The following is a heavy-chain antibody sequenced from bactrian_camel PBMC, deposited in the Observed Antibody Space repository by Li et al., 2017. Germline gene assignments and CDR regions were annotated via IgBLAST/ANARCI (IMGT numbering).Heavy chain of an antibody. V-gene: IGHV3S42*01. D-gene: IGHD5*01. CDR3: AAGRTSTLSPVGYTY. CDR2: ISSGGDST. J-gene: IGHJ4*01. CDR1: GFTFSSKA. Sequence: VQLVESGGGLVQPGGSLGLSCVASGFTFSSKAMSWVRQAPEKEIEWIAFISSGGDSTVYADSVKGRFTISRDNAKNTLYLQLNSLKTEDTAMYYCAAGRTSTLSPVGYTYWGQGTQVTVS.